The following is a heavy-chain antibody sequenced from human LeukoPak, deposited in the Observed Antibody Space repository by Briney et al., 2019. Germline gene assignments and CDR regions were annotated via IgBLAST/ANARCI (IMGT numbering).Heavy chain of an antibody. J-gene: IGHJ6*03. CDR1: GGSISSSSYY. CDR2: ISYSGST. V-gene: IGHV4-61*05. D-gene: IGHD3-10*02. Sequence: SETLSLTCTVSGGSISSSSYYWGWIRQPPGKGLEWIGYISYSGSTKNNPSLKSRVSISVATPKNQFFLEVNPVTAADTAVYYCARLQSANQDSTMYIGGFYYMDVWGKGTTVTVSS. CDR3: ARLQSANQDSTMYIGGFYYMDV.